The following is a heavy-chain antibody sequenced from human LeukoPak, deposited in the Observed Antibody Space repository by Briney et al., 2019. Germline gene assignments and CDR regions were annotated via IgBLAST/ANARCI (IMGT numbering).Heavy chain of an antibody. J-gene: IGHJ4*02. V-gene: IGHV1-3*03. CDR2: IDAGNGNT. D-gene: IGHD4-11*01. CDR3: AKGYSNYYDY. CDR1: GYTFTSYA. Sequence: ASVKVSCKASGYTFTSYAMHWVRQAPGQRLEWMGWIDAGNGNTKYPQEFQGRVTITRDTSASTAYMELSSLRSEDMAVYYCAKGYSNYYDYWGQGTLVTVSS.